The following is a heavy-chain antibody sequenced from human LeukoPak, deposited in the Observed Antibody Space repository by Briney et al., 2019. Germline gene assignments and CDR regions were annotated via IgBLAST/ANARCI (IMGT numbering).Heavy chain of an antibody. V-gene: IGHV3-15*01. CDR1: GFTFSNAW. CDR3: TTVRGYSYGYIFYYYFMDV. Sequence: GGSLRLSCAASGFTFSNAWMSWVRQAPGKGLEWVGRIKSKTDGGTTDYAAPVKGRFTISRDDSKNTLYLQMNSLKTEDTAVYYCTTVRGYSYGYIFYYYFMDVWGKGTTVTVSS. J-gene: IGHJ6*03. D-gene: IGHD5-18*01. CDR2: IKSKTDGGTT.